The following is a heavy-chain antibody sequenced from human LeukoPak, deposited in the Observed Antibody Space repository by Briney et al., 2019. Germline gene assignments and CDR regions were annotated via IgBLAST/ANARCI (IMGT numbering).Heavy chain of an antibody. CDR1: GYTFTGYY. CDR3: ASGYCSGGSCYRSTIQH. D-gene: IGHD2-15*01. Sequence: GASVKVSCKASGYTFTGYYMHWVRQAPGQGLEWMGWINPNSGGTNYAQKFQGRVTMTRDTSLSTAYMELSRLRSDDTAVYYCASGYCSGGSCYRSTIQHWGQGTLVTVSS. V-gene: IGHV1-2*02. J-gene: IGHJ1*01. CDR2: INPNSGGT.